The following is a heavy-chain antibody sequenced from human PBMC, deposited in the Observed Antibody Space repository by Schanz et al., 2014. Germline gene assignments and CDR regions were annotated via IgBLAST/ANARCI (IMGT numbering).Heavy chain of an antibody. D-gene: IGHD3-10*01. CDR3: AKDFFIGVARGVIISHDAIDI. CDR2: IRTSGSAT. CDR1: GFSFSEYF. J-gene: IGHJ3*02. V-gene: IGHV3-11*01. Sequence: QVQLVESGGGLVKPGGSLRLSCAASGFSFSEYFMSWIRQAPGKGLECISHIRTSGSATYYADSVKGRFTISRDNSNNTVFLQMNSLRAEDTAVYYCAKDFFIGVARGVIISHDAIDIWGQGTKVTVSS.